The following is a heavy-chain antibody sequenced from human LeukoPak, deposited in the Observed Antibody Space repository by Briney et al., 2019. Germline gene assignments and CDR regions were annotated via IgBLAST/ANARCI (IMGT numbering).Heavy chain of an antibody. CDR2: INPNSGGT. D-gene: IGHD6-13*01. Sequence: ASVKVSCKASGYTFTGYSMHWVRQAPGQGLEWMGRINPNSGGTNYAQKFQGRVTMTRDTSISTAYMELSRLRSDDTAVYYCARTGYSSSWYIVNYDYWGQGTLVTVSS. J-gene: IGHJ4*02. CDR1: GYTFTGYS. V-gene: IGHV1-2*06. CDR3: ARTGYSSSWYIVNYDY.